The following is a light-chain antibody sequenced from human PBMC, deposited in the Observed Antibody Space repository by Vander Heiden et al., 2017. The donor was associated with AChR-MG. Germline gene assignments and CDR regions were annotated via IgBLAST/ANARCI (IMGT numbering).Light chain of an antibody. J-gene: IGKJ4*01. Sequence: EIVMTQSPATLSVSPGERATLSRRASLTVRSNLAWYQQKPGQAPRLLIYDASTRATGVPARFSGSGSGTVFTLTISSLQSEDFAIYYCQQYNNWPPLTFGGGTKVEIK. CDR2: DAS. CDR3: QQYNNWPPLT. V-gene: IGKV3-15*01. CDR1: LTVRSN.